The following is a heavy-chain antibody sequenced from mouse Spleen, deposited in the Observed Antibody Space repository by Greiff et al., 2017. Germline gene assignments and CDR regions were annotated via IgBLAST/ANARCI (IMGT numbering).Heavy chain of an antibody. CDR2: INPYYGST. D-gene: IGHD2-1*01. CDR3: ARWDYGNLRGYFDV. V-gene: IGHV1-39*01. J-gene: IGHJ1*01. CDR1: GYSFTDYI. Sequence: EVQLQQTGPELVKPGASVKISCKASGYSFTDYIMLWVKQSHGKSLEWIGNINPYYGSTSYNLKFKGKATLTVDKSSSTAYMQLNSLTSEDSAVYYCARWDYGNLRGYFDVWGAGTTVTVSS.